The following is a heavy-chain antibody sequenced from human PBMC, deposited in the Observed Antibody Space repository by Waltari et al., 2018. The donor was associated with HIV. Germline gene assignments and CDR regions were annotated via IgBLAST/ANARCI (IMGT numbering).Heavy chain of an antibody. CDR1: GFTFSNSA. V-gene: IGHV1-58*01. J-gene: IGHJ6*02. CDR3: AVTTDYGGNSGHYYGMDV. D-gene: IGHD4-17*01. Sequence: QMQLVQSGPEVKKPGTSVRVSCKASGFTFSNSAVQWVRQARGERLEWIGWIVVGSDTTHYAQKFQGRVTITRDMSTSSAYMELSSLRSEDTAVYYCAVTTDYGGNSGHYYGMDVWGQGTTVTVSS. CDR2: IVVGSDTT.